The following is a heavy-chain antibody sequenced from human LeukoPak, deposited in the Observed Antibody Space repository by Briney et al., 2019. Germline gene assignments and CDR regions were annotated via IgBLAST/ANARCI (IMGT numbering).Heavy chain of an antibody. CDR3: ARARDHIVATNFDY. Sequence: ASVKVSCKASGYTFTGYYMHWVRQAPGQGLEWMGWINPNSGGTNYAQKFQGRVTMTRDTSISTAYMELSSLRSDDTAVYYCARARDHIVATNFDYWGQGTLVTVSS. CDR2: INPNSGGT. J-gene: IGHJ4*02. V-gene: IGHV1-2*02. D-gene: IGHD5-12*01. CDR1: GYTFTGYY.